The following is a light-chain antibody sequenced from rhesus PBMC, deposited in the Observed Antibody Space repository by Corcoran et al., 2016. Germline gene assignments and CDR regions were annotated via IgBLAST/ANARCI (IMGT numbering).Light chain of an antibody. J-gene: IGKJ2*01. CDR2: KAS. CDR3: PHVYGTPPYS. Sequence: DIQMTQSPSSLSASVGDRVTITCRASENVNNYLNWYQQKPGKAPKLLIYKASTLQSGVPSRFSGSGSGTDYTFTISNLQPEDVATYYCPHVYGTPPYSFGQGTKVEIK. V-gene: IGKV1-74*01. CDR1: ENVNNY.